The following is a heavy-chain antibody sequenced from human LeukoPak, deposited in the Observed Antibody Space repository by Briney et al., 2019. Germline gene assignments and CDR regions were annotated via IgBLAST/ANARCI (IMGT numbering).Heavy chain of an antibody. D-gene: IGHD6-13*01. V-gene: IGHV3-30*02. CDR1: GFTFSNAW. Sequence: GGSLRLSCAASGFTFSNAWMSWVRQAPGKVLEWVAFIRYDGSNKYYADSVKGRFTISRDNSKNTLYLQMNSLRAEDTAVYYCAKEGIHMHYYYMDVWGKGTTVTVSS. J-gene: IGHJ6*03. CDR3: AKEGIHMHYYYMDV. CDR2: IRYDGSNK.